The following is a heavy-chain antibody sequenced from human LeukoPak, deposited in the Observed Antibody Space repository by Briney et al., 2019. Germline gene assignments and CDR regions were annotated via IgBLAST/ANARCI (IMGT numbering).Heavy chain of an antibody. CDR2: ISSSSSCI. Sequence: AGGSLRLSCAASGFTFSSYSMNWVRQAPGKGLEWVSSISSSSSCIYYADSVKGRFTISRDNAKNSLYLQMNSLRAEDTAVYYCAREKYSYGGKYGMDVWGQGTTVTVSS. D-gene: IGHD5-18*01. V-gene: IGHV3-21*01. J-gene: IGHJ6*02. CDR1: GFTFSSYS. CDR3: AREKYSYGGKYGMDV.